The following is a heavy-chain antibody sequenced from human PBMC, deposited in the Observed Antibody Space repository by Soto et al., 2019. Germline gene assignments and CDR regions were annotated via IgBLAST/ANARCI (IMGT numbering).Heavy chain of an antibody. CDR1: GFTFSSYW. J-gene: IGHJ6*02. Sequence: PGGSLRLSCAASGFTFSSYWMHWVRQAPGKGLVWVSRINSDGSSTSYADSVKGRFTISRDNAKNTLYLQMNSLRAEDTAVYYCARDYIEQLPRGYYYYYGMDVWGQGTTVTVSS. CDR2: INSDGSST. D-gene: IGHD6-6*01. V-gene: IGHV3-74*01. CDR3: ARDYIEQLPRGYYYYYGMDV.